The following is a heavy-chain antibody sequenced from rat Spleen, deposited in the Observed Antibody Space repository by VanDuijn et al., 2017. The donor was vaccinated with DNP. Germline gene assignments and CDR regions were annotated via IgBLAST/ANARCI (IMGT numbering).Heavy chain of an antibody. J-gene: IGHJ2*01. CDR3: ARWYNYFDY. CDR2: ISYSGST. CDR1: AYSITTNY. D-gene: IGHD1-5*01. V-gene: IGHV3-1*01. Sequence: EVQLQESGPGLVKPSQSLSLTCSVTAYSITTNYWGWIRKFPGNKMEWVGHISYSGSTSYNPSLKSRISITRDTSKNQFFLHLNSVTPEDTATYYCARWYNYFDYWGQGVMVTVSS.